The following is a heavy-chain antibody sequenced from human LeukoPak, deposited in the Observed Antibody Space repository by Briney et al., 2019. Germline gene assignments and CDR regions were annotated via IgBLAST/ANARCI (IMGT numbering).Heavy chain of an antibody. CDR2: IYYSGST. Sequence: PSETLSLTCAVSGASISSYYWSWIRQPPGKGLEWIGYIYYSGSTNYNPSLKSRVTISVDTSKNQFSLKLSSVTAADTAVYYCARHVNLPATAIFDYWGQGTLVTVSS. CDR3: ARHVNLPATAIFDY. D-gene: IGHD2-21*02. V-gene: IGHV4-59*08. CDR1: GASISSYY. J-gene: IGHJ4*02.